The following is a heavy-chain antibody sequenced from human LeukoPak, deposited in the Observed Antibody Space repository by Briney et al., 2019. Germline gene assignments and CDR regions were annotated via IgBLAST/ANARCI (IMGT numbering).Heavy chain of an antibody. CDR3: AAGGFNRWYFDL. CDR1: GGSISSGSYY. V-gene: IGHV4-61*02. D-gene: IGHD1-14*01. CDR2: IYTSGST. Sequence: PSETLSLTCAVYGGSISSGSYYWSWIRQPAGKGLQWIGRIYTSGSTNYNPSLKSRVTISVDTSKNQFSLKLSSVTAADTAVYYCAAGGFNRWYFDLWGRGILVTVYS. J-gene: IGHJ2*01.